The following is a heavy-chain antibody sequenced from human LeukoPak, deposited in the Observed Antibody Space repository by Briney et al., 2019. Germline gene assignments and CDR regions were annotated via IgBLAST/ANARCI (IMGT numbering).Heavy chain of an antibody. CDR2: IYYSGST. J-gene: IGHJ6*02. V-gene: IGHV4-30-4*08. CDR1: GGSFSGYY. Sequence: PSETLSLTCAVYGGSFSGYYWSWIRQPPGKGLEWIGYIYYSGSTYYNPSLKSRVTISVDTSKNQFSLKLSSVTAADTAVYYCASRYCSGGSCYSGYYYYYGMDVWGQGTTVTVSS. CDR3: ASRYCSGGSCYSGYYYYYGMDV. D-gene: IGHD2-15*01.